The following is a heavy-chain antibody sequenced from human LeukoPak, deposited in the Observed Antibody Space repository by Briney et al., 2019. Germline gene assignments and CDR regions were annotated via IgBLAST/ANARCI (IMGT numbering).Heavy chain of an antibody. Sequence: GGSLRLSCAASGFTFSSYGMHWVRQAPGKGLEWVAFIRYDGSNKYYADSVKGRFTISRDNSKNTLYLQMNSLRAEDTAVYYCAKSNWSCYSPAGYFDYWGQGNLVTVSS. J-gene: IGHJ4*02. CDR1: GFTFSSYG. D-gene: IGHD3-3*01. CDR2: IRYDGSNK. CDR3: AKSNWSCYSPAGYFDY. V-gene: IGHV3-30*02.